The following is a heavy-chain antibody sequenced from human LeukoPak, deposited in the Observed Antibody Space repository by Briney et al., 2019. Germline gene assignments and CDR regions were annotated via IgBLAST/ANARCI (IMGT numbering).Heavy chain of an antibody. CDR1: GFTFSSYG. Sequence: SGGSLRLSCAASGFTFSSYGMHWVRQAPGKGLEWVAVISYDGSNKYYADSVKGRFTISRDNSKNTLYLQMNSLRAEDTAVYYCAKDSKSDTGSSVAGYWGQGTLVTVSS. J-gene: IGHJ4*02. CDR3: AKDSKSDTGSSVAGY. D-gene: IGHD2-2*01. V-gene: IGHV3-30*18. CDR2: ISYDGSNK.